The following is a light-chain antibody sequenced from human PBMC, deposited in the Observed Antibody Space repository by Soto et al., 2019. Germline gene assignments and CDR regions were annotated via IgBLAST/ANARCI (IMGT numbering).Light chain of an antibody. Sequence: QSVLTQPPSASGTPGQRVSISCSGSSSTIGSNSVQWHQQLPGTAPNLLIYADNQRPSGVPDRFSGSKSGTSASLAITGLQSGDEANYYCAAWDDSLNGFVFGTGTKVPVL. CDR2: ADN. J-gene: IGLJ1*01. CDR3: AAWDDSLNGFV. V-gene: IGLV1-44*01. CDR1: SSTIGSNS.